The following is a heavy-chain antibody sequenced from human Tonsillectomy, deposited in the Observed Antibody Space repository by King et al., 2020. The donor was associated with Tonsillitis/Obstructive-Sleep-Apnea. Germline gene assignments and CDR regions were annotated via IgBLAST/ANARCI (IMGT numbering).Heavy chain of an antibody. CDR2: ISGSGGST. V-gene: IGHV3-23*04. CDR3: AKAPRIRTSYDY. Sequence: VQLVESGGGLVQPGGSLRLSCAASGFTFSSYAMSWVRQAPGKGLEWVSAISGSGGSTYYADSVKGRFTIPRDNSKNSLYLQMNSLRAEDTAVYYCAKAPRIRTSYDYWGQGTLVTVSS. CDR1: GFTFSSYA. D-gene: IGHD1-26*01. J-gene: IGHJ4*02.